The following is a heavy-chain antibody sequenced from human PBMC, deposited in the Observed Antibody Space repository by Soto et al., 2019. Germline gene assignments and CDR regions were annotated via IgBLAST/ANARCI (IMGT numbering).Heavy chain of an antibody. Sequence: QVHLQESGPGLVKPSQTLSLACRVSGDSITSLGYYWTWVRQPPGKGLEWIGFVSYTGSTFYNSALRSRVTISRHTSQNQCFLDVKSVTVADTAIYFCTLGDYWGQGVLVTVSS. CDR2: VSYTGST. V-gene: IGHV4-31*03. CDR1: GDSITSLGYY. CDR3: TLGDY. J-gene: IGHJ4*02.